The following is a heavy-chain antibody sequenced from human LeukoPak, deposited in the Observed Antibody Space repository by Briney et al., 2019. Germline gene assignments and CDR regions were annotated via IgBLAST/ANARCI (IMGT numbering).Heavy chain of an antibody. V-gene: IGHV1-69*13. CDR2: IIPIFGTA. CDR1: GGTFSSYA. D-gene: IGHD3-10*01. CDR3: ARPNYYYGSGSYVYFDY. J-gene: IGHJ4*02. Sequence: ASVKVSCKASGGTFSSYAISWVRQAPGQGLEWMGGIIPIFGTANYAQKFQGRVTITADESTSTAYMELSSLRSEDTAVYYCARPNYYYGSGSYVYFDYWGQGTLVTVSS.